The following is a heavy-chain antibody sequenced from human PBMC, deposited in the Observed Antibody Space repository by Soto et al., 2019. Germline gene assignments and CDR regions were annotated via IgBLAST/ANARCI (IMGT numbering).Heavy chain of an antibody. CDR3: AKDPGVIAAGNISFDG. D-gene: IGHD6-13*01. V-gene: IGHV3-23*01. Sequence: GGSLRLSCAASGFTFNNYAMNWVRQAPGKGLEWVSAISGSGDGTYYADSVEGRFTISRDNSKNTLYLGMNSLRAEDTAVFYCAKDPGVIAAGNISFDGWGQETLLTVSS. J-gene: IGHJ4*02. CDR1: GFTFNNYA. CDR2: ISGSGDGT.